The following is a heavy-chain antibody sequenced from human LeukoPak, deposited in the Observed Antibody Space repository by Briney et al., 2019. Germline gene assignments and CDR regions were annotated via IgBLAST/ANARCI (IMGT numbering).Heavy chain of an antibody. CDR3: AKEGPKSIAATGYYIDV. V-gene: IGHV3-21*04. D-gene: IGHD6-25*01. J-gene: IGHJ6*03. CDR2: ISTSSSYI. CDR1: GFTFSSYT. Sequence: KTGGSLRLSCAASGFTFSSYTMNWVRQAPGKGLEWVSFISTSSSYIYYADSVKGRFTISRDNSKNTLYLQMNSLRAEDTAVYYCAKEGPKSIAATGYYIDVWGKGTTVTISS.